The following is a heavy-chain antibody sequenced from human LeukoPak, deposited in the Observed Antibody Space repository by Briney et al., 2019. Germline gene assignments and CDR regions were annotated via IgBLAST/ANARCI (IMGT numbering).Heavy chain of an antibody. J-gene: IGHJ4*02. CDR3: AYVTGGFNIFTGFYSPFRY. D-gene: IGHD3-9*01. V-gene: IGHV2-5*02. CDR1: GFSFTSGVG. CDR2: IYWDDDQ. Sequence: SGPTLVNPTQTLTLTCTFSGFSFTSGVGVGWIRQPPGKALEWLALIYWDDDQRYSPSLKSRLTITKDTSKNQVVLTMTNMDPVDTATYFCAYVTGGFNIFTGFYSPFRYWGQGALVTVSS.